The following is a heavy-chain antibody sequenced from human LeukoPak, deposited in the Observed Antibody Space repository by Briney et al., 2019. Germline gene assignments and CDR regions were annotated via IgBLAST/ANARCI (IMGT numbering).Heavy chain of an antibody. Sequence: GRSLRLSCAASGFTFDDYAMHWVRQAPGKGLEWVSGISWNSGSIGYADSVKGRFTISRDNAKNSLYLQMNSLRAEDTALYYCAKDLRDGYNSPLFDYWGQGTLVTVSS. J-gene: IGHJ4*02. D-gene: IGHD5-24*01. CDR2: ISWNSGSI. CDR3: AKDLRDGYNSPLFDY. V-gene: IGHV3-9*01. CDR1: GFTFDDYA.